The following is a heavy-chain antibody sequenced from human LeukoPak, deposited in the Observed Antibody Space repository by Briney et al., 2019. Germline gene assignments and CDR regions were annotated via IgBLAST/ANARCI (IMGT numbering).Heavy chain of an antibody. CDR3: AKDGPGMLTFGGFDY. CDR2: LCWYGGSI. J-gene: IGHJ4*02. Sequence: QIGGSLRLSCAASGFTLDVYAMHCVREAPGEGVEWGSGLCWYGGSIGYAHPVKGRLTISRDNAKNSLYLQMNSLRAEDTALYYCAKDGPGMLTFGGFDYWGQGTLVAVSS. D-gene: IGHD3-16*01. V-gene: IGHV3-9*01. CDR1: GFTLDVYA.